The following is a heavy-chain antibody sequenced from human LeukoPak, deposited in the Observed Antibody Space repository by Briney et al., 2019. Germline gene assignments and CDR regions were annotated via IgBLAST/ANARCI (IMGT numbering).Heavy chain of an antibody. CDR2: ISSSGSTI. CDR1: GFTFSSYE. Sequence: GGSLRLSCAASGFTFSSYEMNWVRQAPGKGLEWVSYISSSGSTIYYADSVKGRFTISRDNAKNSLYLQMNSLRAEDTAVYYCARGPLDYYYYYMDVWGKGTTVTISS. CDR3: ARGPLDYYYYYMDV. J-gene: IGHJ6*03. V-gene: IGHV3-48*03.